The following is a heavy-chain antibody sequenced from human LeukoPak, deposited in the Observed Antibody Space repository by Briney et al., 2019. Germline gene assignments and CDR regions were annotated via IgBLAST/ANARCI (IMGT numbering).Heavy chain of an antibody. V-gene: IGHV1-18*01. D-gene: IGHD2-15*01. CDR1: GYSFTSYG. Sequence: ASVKVSCKASGYSFTSYGINWVRQAPGQGLEWMGWISGYNGNTNYAQKFQGRVTMTEDTSTDTAYMELSSLRSEDTAVYYCATTPKGYCSGGSCYTGWGQGTLVTVSS. J-gene: IGHJ4*02. CDR3: ATTPKGYCSGGSCYTG. CDR2: ISGYNGNT.